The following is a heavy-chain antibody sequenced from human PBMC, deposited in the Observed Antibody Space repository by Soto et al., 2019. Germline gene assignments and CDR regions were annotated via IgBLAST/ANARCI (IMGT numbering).Heavy chain of an antibody. CDR1: GYSISSSNW. V-gene: IGHV4-28*01. Sequence: SETLSLTCAVSGYSISSSNWWGWIRQPPGKGLEWIGYIYYSGTTYYNPSLKSRVTMSVDTSKNQFSLKLTSVTAVDTAIYYCARREIQGPIDYWGQGTLVTVSS. CDR2: IYYSGTT. J-gene: IGHJ4*02. CDR3: ARREIQGPIDY. D-gene: IGHD1-26*01.